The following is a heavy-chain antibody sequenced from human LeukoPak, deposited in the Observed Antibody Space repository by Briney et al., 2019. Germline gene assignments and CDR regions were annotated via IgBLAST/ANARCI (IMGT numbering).Heavy chain of an antibody. J-gene: IGHJ5*02. D-gene: IGHD6-19*01. CDR3: ARDVAVAGIDP. V-gene: IGHV3-23*01. CDR1: GFTFSNYA. CDR2: LSGTGGST. Sequence: PGGSLRLSCAASGFTFSNYAMSWVRQAPGKGLEWVSTLSGTGGSTYYADSVKGRFTISRDNSENTLYLQMNSLRADDTAVYYCARDVAVAGIDPWGQGTLVTVSS.